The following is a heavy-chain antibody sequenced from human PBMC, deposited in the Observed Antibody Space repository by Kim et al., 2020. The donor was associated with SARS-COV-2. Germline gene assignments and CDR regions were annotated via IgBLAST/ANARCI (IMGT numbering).Heavy chain of an antibody. J-gene: IGHJ4*02. CDR2: ISGSGGST. CDR1: GFTFSSYA. CDR3: AKDLTVGDLRGYFDY. D-gene: IGHD4-17*01. Sequence: GGSLRLSCAASGFTFSSYAMSWVRQAPGKGLEWVSAISGSGGSTYYADSVKGRFTISRDNSKNTLYLQMNSLRAEDTAVYYCAKDLTVGDLRGYFDYWGQGTLVTVSS. V-gene: IGHV3-23*01.